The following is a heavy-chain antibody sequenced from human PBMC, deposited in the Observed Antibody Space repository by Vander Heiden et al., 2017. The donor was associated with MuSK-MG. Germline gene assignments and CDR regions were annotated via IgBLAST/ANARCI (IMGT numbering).Heavy chain of an antibody. CDR1: GFTFSSYG. CDR3: ARDKGYYYNSSGYYYGYYYYYYGMDV. CDR2: IWYDGSNK. D-gene: IGHD3-22*01. J-gene: IGHJ6*02. Sequence: QVQLVESGGGVVQPGRSLRLSCAASGFTFSSYGLHWVRQAPGKGLEWVAVIWYDGSNKYYADSVKGRFTISRDNSKNTLYLQMNSLRAEDTAVYYCARDKGYYYNSSGYYYGYYYYYYGMDVWGQGTTVTVS. V-gene: IGHV3-33*01.